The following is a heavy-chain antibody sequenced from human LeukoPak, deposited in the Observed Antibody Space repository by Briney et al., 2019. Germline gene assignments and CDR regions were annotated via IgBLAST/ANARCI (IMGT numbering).Heavy chain of an antibody. CDR1: GYTFTSYG. J-gene: IGHJ4*02. D-gene: IGHD1-26*01. V-gene: IGHV1-2*06. Sequence: ASVKVSCKASGYTFTSYGISWVRQAPGQGLEWMGRINPNSGGTNYAQKFQGRVTMTRDTSISTAYMELSRLRSDDTAVYYCARGVGATDYWGQGTLVTVSS. CDR2: INPNSGGT. CDR3: ARGVGATDY.